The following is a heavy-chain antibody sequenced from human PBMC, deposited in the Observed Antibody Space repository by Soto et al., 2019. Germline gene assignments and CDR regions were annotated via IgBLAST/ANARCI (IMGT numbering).Heavy chain of an antibody. J-gene: IGHJ4*02. CDR3: AKDLGYDGSGIEI. D-gene: IGHD3-10*01. CDR1: GFTFSNYG. CDR2: TSGSGDTT. Sequence: EVQLLESGGGSLQPGGSLRLSCVVSGFTFSNYGMSWVRQAPGKGLEWVSATSGSGDTTYYADSVKGRFTISRDNSKNTLYVQMNSLRADDTAVYYCAKDLGYDGSGIEIWGQATLVTVSP. V-gene: IGHV3-23*01.